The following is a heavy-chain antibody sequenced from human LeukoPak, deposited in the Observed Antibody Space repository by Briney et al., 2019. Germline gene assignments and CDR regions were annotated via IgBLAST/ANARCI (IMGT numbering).Heavy chain of an antibody. V-gene: IGHV3-7*01. D-gene: IGHD1-26*01. CDR3: ARSTISGSYAFDY. CDR2: IKQDGSEK. J-gene: IGHJ4*02. CDR1: GFTFSSYW. Sequence: GGSLRLSCAASGFTFSSYWMSWVRQAPGKGLEWVANIKQDGSEKYYVDSVKGRFTISRDNAKNSLYLQMNSLRAEDTAVYYCARSTISGSYAFDYWGQGTLVTVSS.